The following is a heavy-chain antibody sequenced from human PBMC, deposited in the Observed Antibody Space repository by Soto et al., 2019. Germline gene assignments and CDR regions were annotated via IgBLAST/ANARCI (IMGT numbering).Heavy chain of an antibody. CDR2: IYYSGST. CDR3: ARVCGGDCHYGMDV. V-gene: IGHV4-31*03. J-gene: IGHJ6*02. D-gene: IGHD2-21*02. CDR1: GGSISSGGYY. Sequence: SETLSLTCTVSGGSISSGGYYWSWIRQHPGKGLEWIGYIYYSGSTYYNPSLKSRVTISVDTSKNQFSLKLSSVTAADTAVYYCARVCGGDCHYGMDVRGQATTVTVSS.